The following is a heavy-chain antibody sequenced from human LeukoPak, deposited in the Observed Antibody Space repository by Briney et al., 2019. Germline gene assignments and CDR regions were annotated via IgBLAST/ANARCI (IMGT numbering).Heavy chain of an antibody. D-gene: IGHD2-15*01. CDR3: ARDKCSGGSCYSKDY. V-gene: IGHV1-2*02. Sequence: ASVKASCKASGYTFTGYYMHWVRQAPGQGLEWMGWINPNSGGTNYAQKFQGRVTMTRDTSISTAYMELSRLRSDDTAVYYCARDKCSGGSCYSKDYWGQGTLVTVSS. CDR2: INPNSGGT. J-gene: IGHJ4*02. CDR1: GYTFTGYY.